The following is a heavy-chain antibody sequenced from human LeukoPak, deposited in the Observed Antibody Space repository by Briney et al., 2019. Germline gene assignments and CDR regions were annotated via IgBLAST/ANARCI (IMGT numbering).Heavy chain of an antibody. CDR1: GYTFTGYY. J-gene: IGHJ4*02. D-gene: IGHD3-10*01. CDR3: ARGYGSGSHYHFDY. V-gene: IGHV1-2*02. CDR2: INPNSGGT. Sequence: ASVKVSCKASGYTFTGYYMHWVGQAPGQGLEWMGWINPNSGGTNYAQKFQGRVTMTRDTSISTAYMELSRLRSDDTAMYYCARGYGSGSHYHFDYWGQGTLVTVSS.